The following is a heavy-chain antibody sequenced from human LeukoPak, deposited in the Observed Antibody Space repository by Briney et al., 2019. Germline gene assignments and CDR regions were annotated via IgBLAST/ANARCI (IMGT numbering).Heavy chain of an antibody. CDR2: ISSSSSTI. CDR3: ARNYYDSSGYYSNY. CDR1: GFTFSSYS. D-gene: IGHD3-22*01. Sequence: PGGSLRLSCAASGFTFSSYSMNWVRQAPGKGLEWVSYISSSSSTIYYADSVKGRFTISRDNAKNSLYLQMNSLRAEDTAVYYCARNYYDSSGYYSNYWGQGTLVTVSS. V-gene: IGHV3-48*01. J-gene: IGHJ4*02.